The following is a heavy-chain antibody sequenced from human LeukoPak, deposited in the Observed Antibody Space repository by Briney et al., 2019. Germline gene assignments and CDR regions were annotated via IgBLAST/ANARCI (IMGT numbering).Heavy chain of an antibody. CDR2: SDWDDDK. CDR1: GFSLSTSGMC. D-gene: IGHD6-19*01. CDR3: ARIRESSGWFDY. Sequence: SGPTLVNPTETLTLTCTFSGFSLSTSGMCVSWIRQPPGKALEWLARSDWDDDKYYSTSLKTRLTISKDTSKNQVVLTMTNMDPVDTATYYCARIRESSGWFDYWGQGTLVTVSS. J-gene: IGHJ4*02. V-gene: IGHV2-70*11.